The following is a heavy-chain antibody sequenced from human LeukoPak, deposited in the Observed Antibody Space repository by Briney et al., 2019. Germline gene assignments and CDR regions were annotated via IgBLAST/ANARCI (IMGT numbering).Heavy chain of an antibody. CDR2: IYPGDSDT. CDR1: GYSFTSYW. J-gene: IGHJ4*02. D-gene: IGHD3-9*01. Sequence: GESLKISCKGSGYSFTSYWIGWVRQMPGKGLEWMGIIYPGDSDTRYSPSFQGHVTISVDNSISTAYLQWSSLKASDTAIYYCARRDILTGYEVNWGQGILVTVSS. V-gene: IGHV5-51*01. CDR3: ARRDILTGYEVN.